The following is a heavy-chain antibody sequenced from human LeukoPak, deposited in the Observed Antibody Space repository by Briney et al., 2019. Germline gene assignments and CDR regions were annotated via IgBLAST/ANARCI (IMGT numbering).Heavy chain of an antibody. CDR2: ISWNSGSI. V-gene: IGHV3-9*01. J-gene: IGHJ4*02. CDR1: GFTFDDYA. D-gene: IGHD3-22*01. CDR3: ASGYDSSGSKGYFGY. Sequence: GGSLRLSCAASGFTFDDYAMHWVRQAPGKGLEWVSGISWNSGSIGYADSVKGRFTISRDNAKNSLYLQMNSLRAEDTALYYCASGYDSSGSKGYFGYWGQGTLVTVSS.